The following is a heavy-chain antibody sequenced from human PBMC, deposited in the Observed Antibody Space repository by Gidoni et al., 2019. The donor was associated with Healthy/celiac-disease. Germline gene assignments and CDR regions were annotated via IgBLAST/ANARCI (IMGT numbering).Heavy chain of an antibody. CDR2: ISYDGSNK. J-gene: IGHJ6*02. Sequence: QVQLVESGGGVVQPGRSLRLSRAASGFTFRRYAMHWVGQAPGKGLEWVAVISYDGSNKYYADSVKGRFTISRDNSKNTLYLQMNSLRAEDTAVYYCARDQGYSSSWYQVWYYYYGMDVWGQGTTVTVSS. CDR3: ARDQGYSSSWYQVWYYYYGMDV. V-gene: IGHV3-30-3*01. CDR1: GFTFRRYA. D-gene: IGHD6-13*01.